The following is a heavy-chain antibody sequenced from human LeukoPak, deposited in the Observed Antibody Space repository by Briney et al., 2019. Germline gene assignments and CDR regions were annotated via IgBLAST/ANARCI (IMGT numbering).Heavy chain of an antibody. D-gene: IGHD3-16*01. CDR2: LIGSGSNT. V-gene: IGHV3-23*01. Sequence: PGGSLSLSCAASGFTFSSYAMTWVRQAPGKGLEWVSSLIGSGSNTYYADSVKGRFTISRDNSKNTLFLQMNSLRAEDTAIYYCAKGVLRTGGDYLGQGTLVTVSS. CDR1: GFTFSSYA. J-gene: IGHJ4*02. CDR3: AKGVLRTGGDY.